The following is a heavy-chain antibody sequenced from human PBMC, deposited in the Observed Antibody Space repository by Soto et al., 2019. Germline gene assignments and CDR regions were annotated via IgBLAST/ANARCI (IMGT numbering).Heavy chain of an antibody. CDR2: IYYSGST. V-gene: IGHV4-30-4*01. CDR1: GGSISSGDYY. Sequence: SSETLSLTCTVSGGSISSGDYYWSWIRQPPGKGLEWIGYIYYSGSTYYNPSLKSRVTISVDTSKNQFSLKLSSVTAADTAVYYCARAGITIFGASWFDPWGQGTLVTVSS. CDR3: ARAGITIFGASWFDP. J-gene: IGHJ5*02. D-gene: IGHD3-3*01.